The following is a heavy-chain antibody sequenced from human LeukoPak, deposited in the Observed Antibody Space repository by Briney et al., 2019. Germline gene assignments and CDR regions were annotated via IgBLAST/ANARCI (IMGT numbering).Heavy chain of an antibody. CDR1: GGTFRNYA. CDR2: IIPIFGTA. V-gene: IGHV1-69*13. CDR3: ARGWDSSGQIPFFY. Sequence: ASVTVSFKASGGTFRNYAISWVRQAPGQGLEWMGGIIPIFGTANYAQKFQGRATITADESTSTAYMELSSLRSEDTAVYYCARGWDSSGQIPFFYWGQGTLVTVSS. J-gene: IGHJ4*02. D-gene: IGHD3-22*01.